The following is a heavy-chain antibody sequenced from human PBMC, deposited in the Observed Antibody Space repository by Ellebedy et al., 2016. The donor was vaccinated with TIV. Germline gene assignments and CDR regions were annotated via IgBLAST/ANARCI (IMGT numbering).Heavy chain of an antibody. CDR3: AKDNQGFGYTDRDNSFEP. V-gene: IGHV3-21*01. J-gene: IGHJ5*02. D-gene: IGHD3-10*01. Sequence: GGSLRLSXTASGFIFADSSMNWVRQAPGKGLEWISSACGSSRHLYYAGSVKGRFTISRDNGRGLLYLQMSGLRVEDTAVYFCAKDNQGFGYTDRDNSFEPWGPGTLVTVSS. CDR1: GFIFADSS. CDR2: ACGSSRHL.